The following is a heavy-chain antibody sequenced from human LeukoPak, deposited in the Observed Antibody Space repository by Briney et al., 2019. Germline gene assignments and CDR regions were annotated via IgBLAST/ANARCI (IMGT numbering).Heavy chain of an antibody. J-gene: IGHJ6*02. V-gene: IGHV3-23*01. D-gene: IGHD2-15*01. Sequence: PGGSLRLSCAASGFTFSSYAMSWVRLAPGEGLERVSAISGSGDSTYYADSVKGRFTISRDNSKNTLHLQMNSLRAGDTAVYYCARYCSGGSCSTSYYYYGLDVWGQGTTVTVSS. CDR3: ARYCSGGSCSTSYYYYGLDV. CDR1: GFTFSSYA. CDR2: ISGSGDST.